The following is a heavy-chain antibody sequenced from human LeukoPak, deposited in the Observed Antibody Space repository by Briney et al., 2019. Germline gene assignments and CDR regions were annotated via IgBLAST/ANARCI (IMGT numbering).Heavy chain of an antibody. V-gene: IGHV3-64*01. Sequence: GGSLRLSCAASGFTFSSYAMHWVRQAPGKGLEYVSAISSNGGSTYYANSVKGRFTISRDNSKNTLYLQMGSLRAEDMAVYYCAREGLADPHDAFDIWGQGTMVTVSS. D-gene: IGHD6-19*01. CDR3: AREGLADPHDAFDI. CDR1: GFTFSSYA. J-gene: IGHJ3*02. CDR2: ISSNGGST.